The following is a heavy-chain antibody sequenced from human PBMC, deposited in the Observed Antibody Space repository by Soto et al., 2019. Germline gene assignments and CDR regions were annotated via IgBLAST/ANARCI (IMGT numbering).Heavy chain of an antibody. CDR2: ITSAGST. D-gene: IGHD6-19*01. V-gene: IGHV3-23*01. CDR3: AKSDKFHSQSSGWANRFDS. Sequence: EVQLLESGGDLAQPGGSLRLICAASGFTFSNYAMTWVRQSPEKGLEWVSTITSAGSTFYGDTVKGRFTISRDNSKSTLYLQMNSLGAEDTAVYYCAKSDKFHSQSSGWANRFDSWGQGTLVTVSS. CDR1: GFTFSNYA. J-gene: IGHJ4*02.